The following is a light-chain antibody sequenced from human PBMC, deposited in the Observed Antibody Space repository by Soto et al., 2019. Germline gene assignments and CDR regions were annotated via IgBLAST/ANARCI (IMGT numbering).Light chain of an antibody. CDR2: KTT. J-gene: IGKJ4*01. CDR3: QEYNTFPLS. CDR1: QSLNSW. Sequence: DIQMTQSPTTLSASVGDRVTITCRASQSLNSWLAWYQQKPGKAPKLLIHKTTSLGSWVPSRFSRSGSGTEYTMTVYCRPPDGVAVDDCQEYNTFPLSCGGGTKVEIK. V-gene: IGKV1-5*03.